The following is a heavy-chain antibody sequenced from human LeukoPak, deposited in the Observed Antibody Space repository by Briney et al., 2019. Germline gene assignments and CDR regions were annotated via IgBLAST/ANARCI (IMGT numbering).Heavy chain of an antibody. J-gene: IGHJ4*02. CDR1: GFTFSSYS. D-gene: IGHD6-19*01. Sequence: GGSLRLSCAASGFTFSSYSMNWVRQAPGKGLEWVSSISSSSSYIYYADSVKGRFTISRDNAKNSLYLQMSSLRAEDTAVYYCARDWHHSSGCLDYWGQGTLVTVSS. CDR3: ARDWHHSSGCLDY. CDR2: ISSSSSYI. V-gene: IGHV3-21*01.